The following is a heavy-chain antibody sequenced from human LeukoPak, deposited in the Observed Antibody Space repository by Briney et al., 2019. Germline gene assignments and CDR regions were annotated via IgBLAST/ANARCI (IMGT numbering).Heavy chain of an antibody. CDR1: GGSISSGSYY. CDR3: ARDKIRGWEYNWFDP. Sequence: SQTLSLTCTVSGGSISSGSYYWSWIRQPAGKGLEWIGRIYTSGSTNYNPSLKSRVTISVDTSKNQFSLKLSSVTAADTAVYYCARDKIRGWEYNWFDPWGQGTLVTVSS. J-gene: IGHJ5*02. D-gene: IGHD3-10*01. V-gene: IGHV4-61*02. CDR2: IYTSGST.